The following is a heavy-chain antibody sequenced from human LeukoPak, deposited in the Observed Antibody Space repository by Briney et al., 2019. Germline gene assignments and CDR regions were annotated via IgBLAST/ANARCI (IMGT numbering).Heavy chain of an antibody. CDR1: GFTFSSYS. V-gene: IGHV3-48*04. CDR3: ARDNYDTGGYYFD. Sequence: GGSLRLSCAASGFTFSSYSMNWVRQAPGKGLDWVSYISSGGDTTYYADSVKGRFTISRDNAKNSLYLQMNSLRAEDTAVYYCARDNYDTGGYYFDWGQGTLVTVSS. CDR2: ISSGGDTT. J-gene: IGHJ4*02. D-gene: IGHD3-22*01.